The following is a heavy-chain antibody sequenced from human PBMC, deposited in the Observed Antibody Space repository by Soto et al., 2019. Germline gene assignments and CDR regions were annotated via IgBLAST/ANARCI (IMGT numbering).Heavy chain of an antibody. Sequence: PGGSLRLSCAASGFTFSSYSMNWVRQAPGKGLEWVSSISSSSSYIYYADSVKGRFTISRDNAKNSLYLQMNSLRAEDTAVYYCARDGVAGTAYYYGMDVWGQGTTVTVSS. D-gene: IGHD6-19*01. CDR2: ISSSSSYI. CDR3: ARDGVAGTAYYYGMDV. CDR1: GFTFSSYS. V-gene: IGHV3-21*01. J-gene: IGHJ6*02.